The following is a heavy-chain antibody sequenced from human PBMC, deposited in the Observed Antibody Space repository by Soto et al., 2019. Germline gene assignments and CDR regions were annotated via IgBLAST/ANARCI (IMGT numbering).Heavy chain of an antibody. CDR3: ARCSLVVVPAPGFDP. Sequence: SETLSLTCTVSGGSISSGGYYWSWIRQHPGKGLEWIGYIYYSGSTYYNPSLKSRVTISVDTSKNQFSLKLSSVSAADTALYYCARCSLVVVPAPGFDPWGRGTLVTVSS. D-gene: IGHD2-2*01. V-gene: IGHV4-31*03. CDR2: IYYSGST. J-gene: IGHJ5*02. CDR1: GGSISSGGYY.